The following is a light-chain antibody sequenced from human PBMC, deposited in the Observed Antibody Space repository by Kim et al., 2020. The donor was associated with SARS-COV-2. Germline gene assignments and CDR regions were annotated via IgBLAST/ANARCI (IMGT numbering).Light chain of an antibody. Sequence: PASISCKSSQSLLHSDGNTYLYWYLQRPGQSPQLLIYGVSNRFSGVSDRFSGSGSGTDFTLKISRVEAEDAGVYYCMQTIQLPLTFGGGTKVDIK. V-gene: IGKV2D-29*02. J-gene: IGKJ4*01. CDR2: GVS. CDR1: QSLLHSDGNTY. CDR3: MQTIQLPLT.